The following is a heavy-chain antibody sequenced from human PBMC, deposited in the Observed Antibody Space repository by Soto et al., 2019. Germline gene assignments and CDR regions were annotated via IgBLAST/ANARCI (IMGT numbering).Heavy chain of an antibody. V-gene: IGHV3-15*07. J-gene: IGHJ6*02. CDR2: IKSKTDGGTT. CDR1: GFTFSNAW. D-gene: IGHD4-4*01. CDR3: TTRPPDYSNYNYYYGMDV. Sequence: PGGSLRLSCAASGFTFSNAWMNWVRQAPGKGLEWVGRIKSKTDGGTTDYAAPVKGRFTISRDDSKNTLYLQMNSLKTEDTAVYYCTTRPPDYSNYNYYYGMDVWGQGTTVTVSS.